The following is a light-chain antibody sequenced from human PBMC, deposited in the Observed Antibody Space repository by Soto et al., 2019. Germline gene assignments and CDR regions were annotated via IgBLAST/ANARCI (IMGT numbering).Light chain of an antibody. Sequence: EIVLTQSPATLSLSPGERATLSCRATQSVSSYLAWYQHKPGQAPRLLIYDASNRATGIPARFSGSGSGTDFPLTISSLEHEDVAVYYCQQRSTSPLTFGGGTKVEIK. CDR3: QQRSTSPLT. CDR1: QSVSSY. CDR2: DAS. J-gene: IGKJ4*01. V-gene: IGKV3-11*01.